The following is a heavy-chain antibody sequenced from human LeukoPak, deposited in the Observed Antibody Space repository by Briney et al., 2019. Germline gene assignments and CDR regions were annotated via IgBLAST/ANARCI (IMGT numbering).Heavy chain of an antibody. CDR1: GFTFSDYG. CDR3: ARGREWELRASLDY. J-gene: IGHJ4*02. D-gene: IGHD1-26*01. CDR2: IWYDGSNK. Sequence: GGSLRLSCAASGFTFSDYGMHWVRQAPGKGLEWVAVIWYDGSNKYYADSVKGRFTISRDNSKNTLYLQMNSLRAEDTAVYYCARGREWELRASLDYWGQGTLVTVSS. V-gene: IGHV3-33*01.